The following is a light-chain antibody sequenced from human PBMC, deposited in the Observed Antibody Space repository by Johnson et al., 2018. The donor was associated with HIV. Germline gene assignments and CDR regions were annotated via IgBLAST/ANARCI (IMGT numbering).Light chain of an antibody. Sequence: QSVLTQPPSVSAAPGQKVTISCSGSSSNIGNNYVSWYQQLPGTAPKLLIYENNKRPSGIPDRFSGSKSGTSATLGITGLQTGAEAEYYCGTWDSSLGAHYVFGTGTRVTVL. CDR1: SSNIGNNY. CDR2: ENN. V-gene: IGLV1-51*02. J-gene: IGLJ1*01. CDR3: GTWDSSLGAHYV.